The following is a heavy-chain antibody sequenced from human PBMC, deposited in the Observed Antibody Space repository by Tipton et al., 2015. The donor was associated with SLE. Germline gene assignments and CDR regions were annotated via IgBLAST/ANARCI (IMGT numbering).Heavy chain of an antibody. CDR2: IYTGGNT. CDR3: VVCSPSSCSYFDY. D-gene: IGHD2-2*01. V-gene: IGHV4-4*07. CDR1: VGSINTYY. Sequence: TLSLTCTVSVGSINTYYWAWVRQPAGKGLEWIGRIYTGGNTKYNPSLQSRVSLSVDTSRGQFFLEVRSVTAADTAVYYCVVCSPSSCSYFDYWGQGRLVTVSS. J-gene: IGHJ4*02.